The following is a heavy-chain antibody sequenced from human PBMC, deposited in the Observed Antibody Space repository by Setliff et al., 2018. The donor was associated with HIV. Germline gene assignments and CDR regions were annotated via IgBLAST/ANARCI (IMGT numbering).Heavy chain of an antibody. V-gene: IGHV4-38-2*01. CDR2: LYHSGST. J-gene: IGHJ4*02. Sequence: PSETLSLTSAVSGYSISSDYYWGWIRQPPGKGLEWIGSLYHSGSTYYNPSLKSRVTISVNTSNNQVSLKLNSVTAADTAVYYCARAPITIFGVIIIPVYFDYWGQGTLVTVSS. CDR1: GYSISSDYY. D-gene: IGHD3-3*01. CDR3: ARAPITIFGVIIIPVYFDY.